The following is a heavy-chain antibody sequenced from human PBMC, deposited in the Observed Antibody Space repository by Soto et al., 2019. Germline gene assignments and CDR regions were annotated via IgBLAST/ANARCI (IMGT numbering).Heavy chain of an antibody. Sequence: GGSLRLSCAASGFTFSSYGMHWVRQAPGKGLEWVAVISYDGSNKYYADSVKGRFTISRDNSKNTLYLQMNSLRAEDTAVYYCAEELTYYDFWSGYPNYYYGMDVWGQGTTVTVSS. CDR3: AEELTYYDFWSGYPNYYYGMDV. V-gene: IGHV3-30*18. CDR1: GFTFSSYG. J-gene: IGHJ6*02. D-gene: IGHD3-3*01. CDR2: ISYDGSNK.